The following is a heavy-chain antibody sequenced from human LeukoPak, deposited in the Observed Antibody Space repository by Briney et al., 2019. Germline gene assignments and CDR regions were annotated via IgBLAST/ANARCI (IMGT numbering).Heavy chain of an antibody. D-gene: IGHD3-22*01. V-gene: IGHV4-34*01. J-gene: IGHJ4*02. CDR1: GGSFSGYY. CDR3: TRERSGYYHD. Sequence: SETLSLTCAVSGGSFSGYYWSWIRQPPGKGLEWIGEINHSGSTNYNPSLKSRVTISVDTSKNQFSLKLSSVTADTAVYYCTRERSGYYHDWGQGTLVTVSS. CDR2: INHSGST.